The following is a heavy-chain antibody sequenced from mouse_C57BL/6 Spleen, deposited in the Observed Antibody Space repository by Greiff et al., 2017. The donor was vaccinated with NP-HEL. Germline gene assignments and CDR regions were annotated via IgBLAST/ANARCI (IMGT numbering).Heavy chain of an antibody. J-gene: IGHJ2*01. Sequence: VQLQQSGAELVRPGASVKLSCTASGFNIKDYYMHWVKQRPEQGLEWIGRIDPEDGDTEYAPKFQGKATMTADTSSNPAYLQLSSLTSEDTAVYYCTTGGNFYFDYWGQGTTLTVSS. V-gene: IGHV14-1*01. CDR2: IDPEDGDT. D-gene: IGHD2-1*01. CDR1: GFNIKDYY. CDR3: TTGGNFYFDY.